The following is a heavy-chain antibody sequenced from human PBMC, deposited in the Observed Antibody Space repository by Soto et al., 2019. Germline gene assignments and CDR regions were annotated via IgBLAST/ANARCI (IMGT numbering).Heavy chain of an antibody. J-gene: IGHJ2*01. CDR3: AKVSGWGVTTRRYFDL. V-gene: IGHV3-23*01. Sequence: EVQLLESGGGLVQPGGSLRLSCAASGFTFSSYAMSWVRQAPGKGLEGVPAISGSGGSTYYADSVKGRFTISRDNPKNTLYLQMNSLRAEDTAVYYCAKVSGWGVTTRRYFDLWGRGTLVTVSS. CDR2: ISGSGGST. D-gene: IGHD3-10*01. CDR1: GFTFSSYA.